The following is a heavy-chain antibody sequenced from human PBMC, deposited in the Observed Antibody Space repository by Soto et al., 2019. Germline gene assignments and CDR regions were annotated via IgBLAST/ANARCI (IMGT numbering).Heavy chain of an antibody. Sequence: QGQLVESGGGVVQPGRSLTLSCAASGFTFSSYGMHWVRQAPGKGLEWVAVISFDGSNKYYADSVKGRFTVSRDNSKNTLYLQMNSLRADDSAVYYCAKASNYYGSGSYFWGGVPLGDGMDVWGQGTTVTVAS. V-gene: IGHV3-30*18. D-gene: IGHD3-10*01. CDR3: AKASNYYGSGSYFWGGVPLGDGMDV. CDR1: GFTFSSYG. CDR2: ISFDGSNK. J-gene: IGHJ6*02.